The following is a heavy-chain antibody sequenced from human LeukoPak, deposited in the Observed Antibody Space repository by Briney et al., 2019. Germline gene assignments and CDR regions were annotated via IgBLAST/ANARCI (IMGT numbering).Heavy chain of an antibody. V-gene: IGHV3-30*04. CDR3: ARDDYDSSGSQAPDY. CDR1: GFTFSSYA. D-gene: IGHD3-22*01. J-gene: IGHJ4*02. CDR2: ISYDGSNK. Sequence: GMSLRLSCAASGFTFSSYAMHWVRQSPGKGLEWVADISYDGSNKYYADSVKGRFTISRDNSKNTLYLKMKSLRAEDTAVYYCARDDYDSSGSQAPDYWGQGTLVTVSS.